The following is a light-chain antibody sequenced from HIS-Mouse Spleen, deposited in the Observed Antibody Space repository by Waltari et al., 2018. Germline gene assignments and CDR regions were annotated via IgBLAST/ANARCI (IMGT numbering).Light chain of an antibody. V-gene: IGLV2-14*03. CDR3: SSYTSSSTVV. Sequence: QSALTQPASVSGSPGQSIPISCTGTSSDVGRYHYVSWYQQHPGKAPKRMIYDVSNRPSGVSNRFSGSKSGNTASLTISGLQAEDEADYYCSSYTSSSTVVFGGGTKLTVL. CDR2: DVS. J-gene: IGLJ2*01. CDR1: SSDVGRYHY.